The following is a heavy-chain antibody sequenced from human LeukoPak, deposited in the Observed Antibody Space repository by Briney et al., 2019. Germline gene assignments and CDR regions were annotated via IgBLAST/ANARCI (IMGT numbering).Heavy chain of an antibody. CDR2: ISGSGGST. V-gene: IGHV3-23*01. D-gene: IGHD3-3*01. CDR1: GFTFSSYA. J-gene: IGHJ4*02. Sequence: GGSLRLSCAASGFTFSSYALSWVRQAPGKGLEWVSSISGSGGSTYYADSVKGRFTISRDNSKNTLYLQMNSLRAEDTAVYYCAKDFLVTYYDFWSVTDYWGQGTLVTVSS. CDR3: AKDFLVTYYDFWSVTDY.